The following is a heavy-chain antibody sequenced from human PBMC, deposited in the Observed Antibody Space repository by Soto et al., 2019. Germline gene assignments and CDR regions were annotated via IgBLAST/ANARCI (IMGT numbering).Heavy chain of an antibody. Sequence: GGSLRLSCAASGFTFSNHAMGWVRQAPGKGLEWVSAIGGSGGSTYYADSVKGRFTISRDNSKNTLCLQMNSLRAEDTAVYYCAKTAEAVAGTVYGYWGQGSLVTAPQ. CDR3: AKTAEAVAGTVYGY. CDR1: GFTFSNHA. D-gene: IGHD6-19*01. J-gene: IGHJ4*02. CDR2: IGGSGGST. V-gene: IGHV3-23*01.